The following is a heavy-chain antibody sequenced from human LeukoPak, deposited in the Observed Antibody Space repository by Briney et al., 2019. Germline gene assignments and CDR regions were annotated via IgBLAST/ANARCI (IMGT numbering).Heavy chain of an antibody. CDR1: GGSININNYY. CDR3: ARGGGWLRLGY. CDR2: IYYSGST. Sequence: KPSETLSLTCTVSGGSININNYYWGWIRQPPGKGLDWIGTIYYSGSTDYNPSLKSRVTISVDTSKNQFSLKLSSVTAADTAVYYCARGGGWLRLGYWGQGTLVTVSS. J-gene: IGHJ4*02. V-gene: IGHV4-39*07. D-gene: IGHD5-24*01.